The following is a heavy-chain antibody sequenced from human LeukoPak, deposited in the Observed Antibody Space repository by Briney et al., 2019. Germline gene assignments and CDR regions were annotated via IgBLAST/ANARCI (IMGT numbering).Heavy chain of an antibody. CDR3: ARDLIVPVAMTGSGSYSTDY. D-gene: IGHD3-10*01. CDR1: GGSISSNSYS. V-gene: IGHV4-39*07. J-gene: IGHJ4*02. Sequence: SETLSLTCTVSGGSISSNSYSWGWIRQPPGKGLEWIASMSYSGSTYYNPSLKSRVTISVDTSRNQFSLKLSSVTAADTAVYYCARDLIVPVAMTGSGSYSTDYWGQGTLVTVSS. CDR2: MSYSGST.